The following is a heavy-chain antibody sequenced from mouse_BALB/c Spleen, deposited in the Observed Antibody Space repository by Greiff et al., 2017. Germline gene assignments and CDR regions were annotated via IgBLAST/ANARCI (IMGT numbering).Heavy chain of an antibody. D-gene: IGHD1-1*01. V-gene: IGHV1-7*01. CDR2: INPSTGYT. CDR1: GYTFTSYW. Sequence: QVQLKESGAELAKPGASVKMSCKASGYTFTSYWMHWVKQRPGQGLEWIGYINPSTGYTEYNQKFKDKATLTADKSSSTAYMQLSSLTSEDSAVYYCASPKPHYYGSSYWFAYWGQGTLVTVSA. J-gene: IGHJ3*01. CDR3: ASPKPHYYGSSYWFAY.